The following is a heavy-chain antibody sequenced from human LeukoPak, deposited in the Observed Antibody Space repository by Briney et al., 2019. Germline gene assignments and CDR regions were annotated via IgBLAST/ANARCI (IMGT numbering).Heavy chain of an antibody. Sequence: KTSETLSLTCTVSGDSMHSYYWSWIRQSPEKGLEWIGRAYSGVNAYYNPSLQSRVTISVDKSNNQFSLDLASVTAVDTALYCAREKSGTLTRAYYYIDVWGRGITVTVSS. D-gene: IGHD1-26*01. J-gene: IGHJ6*03. CDR1: GDSMHSYY. CDR2: AYSGVNA. CDR3: AREKSGTLTRAYYYIDV. V-gene: IGHV4-4*07.